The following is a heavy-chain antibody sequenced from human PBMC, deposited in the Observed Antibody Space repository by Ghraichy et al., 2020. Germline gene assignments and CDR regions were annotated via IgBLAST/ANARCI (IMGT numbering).Heavy chain of an antibody. Sequence: GESLNISCAASGFTFDDYAMHWVRQAPGKGLEWVSLISGDGGSTYYADSVKGRFTISRDNSKNSLYLQMNSLRTEDTALYYCATPGIASTWGQGTLVTVSS. D-gene: IGHD6-13*01. CDR1: GFTFDDYA. CDR3: ATPGIAST. V-gene: IGHV3-43*02. CDR2: ISGDGGST. J-gene: IGHJ5*02.